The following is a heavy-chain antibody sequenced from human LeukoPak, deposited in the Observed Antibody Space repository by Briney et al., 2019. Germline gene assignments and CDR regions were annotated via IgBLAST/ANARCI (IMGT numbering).Heavy chain of an antibody. D-gene: IGHD4-17*01. J-gene: IGHJ4*02. CDR1: GGSISSYY. V-gene: IGHV4-59*08. CDR2: IYYSGGT. CDR3: ARRTGSSWDNYGDYVGPFDY. Sequence: SETLTLTCTVSGGSISSYYWSWIRQPPGKGLEWIGYIYYSGGTNYNPSLKSRVTISVDTSENQFSLKLSSVTAADTAVYYCARRTGSSWDNYGDYVGPFDYWGQGTLVTVSS.